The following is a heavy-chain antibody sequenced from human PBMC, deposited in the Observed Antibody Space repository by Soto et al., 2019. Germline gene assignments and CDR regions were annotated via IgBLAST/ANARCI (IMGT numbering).Heavy chain of an antibody. V-gene: IGHV4-39*01. CDR2: IYYSGST. D-gene: IGHD3-10*01. CDR1: GGSISSSSYY. J-gene: IGHJ4*02. Sequence: QLQLQESGPGLVKPSETLSLTCTVSGGSISSSSYYWGWIRQPPGKGLEWIGSIYYSGSTYYNPSLKSRVTISVDTSKNQFSLKLSSVTAADTAVYYCARRGGSGSYSGWYFDYWGQGTLVTVSS. CDR3: ARRGGSGSYSGWYFDY.